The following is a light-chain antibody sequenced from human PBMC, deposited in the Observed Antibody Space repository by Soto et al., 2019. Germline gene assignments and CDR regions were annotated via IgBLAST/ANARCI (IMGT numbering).Light chain of an antibody. CDR2: DGS. CDR1: SSDVGNYNL. V-gene: IGLV2-23*01. CDR3: CSYATTSTYV. J-gene: IGLJ1*01. Sequence: QSVLTQPASVSGSPGQSITISCTGTSSDVGNYNLVSWYQHHPGKAPKLMIYDGSKRPSGVSNRFSGSKSGNTASLTISGLQAEDGCDYYCCSYATTSTYVFGTGTKLTVL.